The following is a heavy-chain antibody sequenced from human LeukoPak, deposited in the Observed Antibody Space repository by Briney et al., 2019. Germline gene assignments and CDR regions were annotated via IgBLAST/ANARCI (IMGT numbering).Heavy chain of an antibody. CDR2: MYPGDSDT. V-gene: IGHV5-51*01. D-gene: IGHD4-17*01. CDR1: GYTFTNYR. CDR3: ARGDYGDFRVFYTLFDY. J-gene: IGHJ4*02. Sequence: GESLKISCKGSGYTFTNYRIGWVRQMPGKGLEWMGIMYPGDSDTRYSPSFQGQVTISADKSISTAYLQWSSLKASDTAMYYCARGDYGDFRVFYTLFDYWGQGTLVTVSS.